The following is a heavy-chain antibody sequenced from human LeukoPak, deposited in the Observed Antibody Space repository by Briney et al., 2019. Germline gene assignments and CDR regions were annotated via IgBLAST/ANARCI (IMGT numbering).Heavy chain of an antibody. V-gene: IGHV3-30*18. J-gene: IGHJ4*02. Sequence: GGSLRLSCAASGFVFSSYGMHGVRQAPGKGLEWVAVISYDGSHEHYADSVKGRFTISKDNSKDTLYLQMNSLRPEDTAVYYCAKDEIALGLDYWGQGTLVTVSS. CDR1: GFVFSSYG. D-gene: IGHD5-24*01. CDR3: AKDEIALGLDY. CDR2: ISYDGSHE.